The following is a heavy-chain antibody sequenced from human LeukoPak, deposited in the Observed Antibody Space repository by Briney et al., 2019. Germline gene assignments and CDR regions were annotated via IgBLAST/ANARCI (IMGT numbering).Heavy chain of an antibody. CDR2: IVVGSGNT. CDR1: GFTFTSSA. J-gene: IGHJ3*01. V-gene: IGHV1-58*02. D-gene: IGHD2-2*01. Sequence: SVKVSCKASGFTFTSSAMQWVRQARGQRLEWIGWIVVGSGNTNYARKFQGRVTITRDMSTNTAYMELSSLRSEDTAVYYCAAENYAQGAFDVWGQGTMATVSS. CDR3: AAENYAQGAFDV.